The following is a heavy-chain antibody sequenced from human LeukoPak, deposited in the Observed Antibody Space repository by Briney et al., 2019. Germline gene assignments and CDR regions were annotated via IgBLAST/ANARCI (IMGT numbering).Heavy chain of an antibody. D-gene: IGHD5-18*01. CDR3: ARTYGYNYGTSQPYYFDY. V-gene: IGHV4-59*01. CDR2: IYYSGST. CDR1: GGSISSYY. J-gene: IGHJ4*02. Sequence: SETLSPTCTVSGGSISSYYWTWIRQPPGKGLEWIGYIYYSGSTNYNPSLKSRVTISVDTSKNQFSLKLSSVTAADTAVYYCARTYGYNYGTSQPYYFDYWGQGTLVTVSS.